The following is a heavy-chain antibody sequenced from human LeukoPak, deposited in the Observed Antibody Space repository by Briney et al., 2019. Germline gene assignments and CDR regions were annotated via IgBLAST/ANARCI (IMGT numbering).Heavy chain of an antibody. V-gene: IGHV4-38-2*02. J-gene: IGHJ4*02. D-gene: IGHD4-23*01. CDR3: ARRVYGGYLDY. CDR2: IYHSGST. Sequence: SETLSLTCTVSGYSITRGNYWGWIRQPPGKGLEWIGSIYHSGSTYYNPSLKSRVSISPDTSKNQFSPKVNSVTAADTAVYYCARRVYGGYLDYWGQGTLVTVSS. CDR1: GYSITRGNY.